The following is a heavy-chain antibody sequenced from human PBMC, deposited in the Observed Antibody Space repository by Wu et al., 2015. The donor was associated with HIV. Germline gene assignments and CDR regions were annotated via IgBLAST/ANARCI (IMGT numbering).Heavy chain of an antibody. Sequence: QIQLVQSGGEVKKPGASVVVSCKTSGYYFKSYGINWVRQAPGQGLEWMGWISGHTSNTNYAQNFQGRVTMTTDTSTSTVYMELRSLRSDDTAIYYCARRNSSLVGSVYQYYGMDVWGQGTTVTVPS. CDR1: GYYFKSYG. J-gene: IGHJ6*02. CDR2: ISGHTSNT. V-gene: IGHV1-18*01. D-gene: IGHD6-25*01. CDR3: ARRNSSLVGSVYQYYGMDV.